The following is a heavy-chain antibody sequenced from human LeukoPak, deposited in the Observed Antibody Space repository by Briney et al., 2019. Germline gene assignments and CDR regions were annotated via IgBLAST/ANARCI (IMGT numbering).Heavy chain of an antibody. V-gene: IGHV4-34*01. CDR2: INHSGST. J-gene: IGHJ4*02. CDR1: GGSFSRYF. CDR3: ARGPRGSGSYFKY. Sequence: PSETLSLTCAVYGGSFSRYFWNWIRQPPGEGLEWIGEINHSGSTNYNASLDSRVIISVDTSKNQFSLNLTSVTAADTAVYYCARGPRGSGSYFKYWGQGTLVTVSS. D-gene: IGHD3-10*01.